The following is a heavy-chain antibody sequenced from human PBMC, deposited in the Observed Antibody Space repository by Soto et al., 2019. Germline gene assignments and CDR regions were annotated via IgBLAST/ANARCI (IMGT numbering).Heavy chain of an antibody. CDR2: IWYDGSDK. J-gene: IGHJ4*02. D-gene: IGHD6-19*01. Sequence: QVQLVESGGGVVQPGRSLRLSCAASGFTFSSYGMHWVRQAPGKGLEWVAVIWYDGSDKYYADSVKGRFTISRDKSKNTLYLQMHSLRAEDTAVYYCARDRYSSGWYDLDYWGQGTLVTVSP. V-gene: IGHV3-33*01. CDR3: ARDRYSSGWYDLDY. CDR1: GFTFSSYG.